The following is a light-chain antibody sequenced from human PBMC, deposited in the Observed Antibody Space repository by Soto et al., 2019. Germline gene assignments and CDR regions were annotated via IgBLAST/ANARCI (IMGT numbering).Light chain of an antibody. CDR3: PPYGGSLT. CDR1: QSFSSKY. J-gene: IGKJ4*01. Sequence: EIALTQSPDTLSSSAGERATLSCRASQSFSSKYLAWYQQTPGQSPRLLISGASGRASGIPDRFSGSRSGTDFPLTISRLEHDDFAEYCCPPYGGSLTFGGGTKMEIK. CDR2: GAS. V-gene: IGKV3-20*01.